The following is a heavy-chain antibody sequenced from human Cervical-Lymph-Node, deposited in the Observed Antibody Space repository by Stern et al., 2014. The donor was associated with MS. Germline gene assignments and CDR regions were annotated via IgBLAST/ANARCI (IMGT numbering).Heavy chain of an antibody. V-gene: IGHV5-51*03. Sequence: VQLGQSGAEVKKPGESLKISCEGSGYRFTSYWIAWVRQMPGKGLEWMGIIYPGDSDIRYIPSLQGQVTISADKSTSTAYLQCSSLKSSDTAMYYCAREGGMATTWYYFDYGGQGTLVTVSS. J-gene: IGHJ4*02. CDR2: IYPGDSDI. CDR1: GYRFTSYW. CDR3: AREGGMATTWYYFDY. D-gene: IGHD5-24*01.